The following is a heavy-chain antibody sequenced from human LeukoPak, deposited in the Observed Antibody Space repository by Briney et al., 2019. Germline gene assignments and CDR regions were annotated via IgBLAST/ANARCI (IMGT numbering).Heavy chain of an antibody. J-gene: IGHJ4*02. CDR1: GGAFSSYA. CDR3: ARGDPSGTIFGVVSPLDY. D-gene: IGHD3-3*01. V-gene: IGHV1-69*13. CDR2: IIPIFGTA. Sequence: SVKVSCKASGGAFSSYAISWVRQAPGQGLEWMGGIIPIFGTANYAQKFQGRVTITADESTSTAYMELSSLRSEDTAVYYCARGDPSGTIFGVVSPLDYWGQGNLVTVSS.